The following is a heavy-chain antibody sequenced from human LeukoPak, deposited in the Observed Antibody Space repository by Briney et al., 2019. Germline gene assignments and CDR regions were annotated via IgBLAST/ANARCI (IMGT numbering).Heavy chain of an antibody. D-gene: IGHD2-2*01. CDR1: GGSISSSSYY. Sequence: SETPSLTCTVSGGSISSSSYYWGWIRQPPGKGLEWIGSIYYSGSTYYNPSLKSRVTISVDTSKNQFSLKLSSVTAEDTAVYYCARVGDCSSTSCWGQGTLVTVSS. CDR2: IYYSGST. V-gene: IGHV4-39*07. J-gene: IGHJ4*02. CDR3: ARVGDCSSTSC.